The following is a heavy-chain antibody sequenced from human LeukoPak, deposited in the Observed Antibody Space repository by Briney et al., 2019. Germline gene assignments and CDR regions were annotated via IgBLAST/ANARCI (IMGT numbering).Heavy chain of an antibody. CDR3: ARDRYDYVWGSYRNDY. CDR2: ISGYNGNT. J-gene: IGHJ4*02. Sequence: GASVKVSCKASGYPFTSYGFSWVRQAPGQGLERMGWISGYNGNTNYAQKFQGRVTLTTDTSTSTAYMELRSLRSDDTAMYYCARDRYDYVWGSYRNDYWGQGTLVTVSS. V-gene: IGHV1-18*01. CDR1: GYPFTSYG. D-gene: IGHD3-16*02.